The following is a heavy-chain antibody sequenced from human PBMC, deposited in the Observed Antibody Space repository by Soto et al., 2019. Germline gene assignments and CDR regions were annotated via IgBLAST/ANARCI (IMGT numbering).Heavy chain of an antibody. V-gene: IGHV4-34*01. CDR1: GGSFIGHY. D-gene: IGHD3-10*01. CDR2: INHSGST. CDR3: ARGRGSPYGSGSYRYYYYMDV. J-gene: IGHJ6*03. Sequence: SVILSLTCAVYGGSFIGHYWSWIRQPPGKGLEWIGEINHSGSTNYNPSLKSRVTISVDTSKNQFSLKLSSVTAADTAVYYCARGRGSPYGSGSYRYYYYMDVWGKGTTVTVS.